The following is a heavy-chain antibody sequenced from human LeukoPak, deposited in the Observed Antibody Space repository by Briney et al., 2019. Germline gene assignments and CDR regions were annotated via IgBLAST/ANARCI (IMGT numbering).Heavy chain of an antibody. CDR3: ARDHDWNDEDY. CDR2: ISSSGSTI. D-gene: IGHD1-1*01. J-gene: IGHJ4*02. Sequence: GGSLRLSCAASGFTFSDYYMSWIRQAPGKGLEWVSYISSSGSTIYYADSVKGRFTISRDNAKNSLYLQMNSLRVEDTAVYYCARDHDWNDEDYWGQGTLVTVSS. CDR1: GFTFSDYY. V-gene: IGHV3-11*01.